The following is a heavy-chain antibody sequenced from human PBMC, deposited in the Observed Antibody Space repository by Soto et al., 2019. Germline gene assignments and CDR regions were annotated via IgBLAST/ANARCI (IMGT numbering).Heavy chain of an antibody. V-gene: IGHV3-30*18. CDR1: GFTFSSYG. D-gene: IGHD2-21*02. Sequence: QVQLVECGGGVVQPGRSLRLSCAASGFTFSSYGMHWVRQAPGKGLEWVAVISYDGSNKYYADSVKGRFTISRDNSKNTLYLQMNSLRAEDTAVYYCAKDSRIVVVTAPYDYWGQGTLVTVSS. CDR3: AKDSRIVVVTAPYDY. CDR2: ISYDGSNK. J-gene: IGHJ4*02.